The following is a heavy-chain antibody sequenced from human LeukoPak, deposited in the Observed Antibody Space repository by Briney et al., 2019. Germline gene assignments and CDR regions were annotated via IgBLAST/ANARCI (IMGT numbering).Heavy chain of an antibody. CDR3: ARVYVRSGGSCYGNWFDP. CDR1: GYTFTGYY. V-gene: IGHV1-2*02. CDR2: INPNSGGT. Sequence: ASVKVSCKASGYTFTGYYMHWVRQAPGQGLEWMGWINPNSGGTNYAQKFQGRVTMTRDTSISTAYMELSRLRSDDTAVYYCARVYVRSGGSCYGNWFDPWGQGTLVTVSS. D-gene: IGHD2-15*01. J-gene: IGHJ5*02.